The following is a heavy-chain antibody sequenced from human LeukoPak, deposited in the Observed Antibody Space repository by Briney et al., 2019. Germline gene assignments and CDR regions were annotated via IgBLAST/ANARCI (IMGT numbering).Heavy chain of an antibody. Sequence: TPSETLSLTCTVSGGSISSGGYYWNWIRQHPGKGLEWIGNIYDSGRTDYNPSLKRRLVLSVDASKNHLSLKLSSVTTADTAVYYCARGIVVAQVFGALESWGQGTMVTVSS. CDR3: ARGIVVAQVFGALES. CDR1: GGSISSGGYY. CDR2: IYDSGRT. J-gene: IGHJ3*02. V-gene: IGHV4-31*03. D-gene: IGHD2-21*01.